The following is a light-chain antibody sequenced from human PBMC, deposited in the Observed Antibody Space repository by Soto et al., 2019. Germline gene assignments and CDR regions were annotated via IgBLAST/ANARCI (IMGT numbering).Light chain of an antibody. CDR1: GSDIGQYSY. J-gene: IGLJ2*01. Sequence: QSALTQPASVSGSPGQSITISCTGTGSDIGQYSYVSWYQQYPGKAPKLMIYEVNNRPSGVSNRFSASKSGNTASLTISGLQAEDEADYFFSSHTSSTTLAVFGGGTKLTVL. CDR3: SSHTSSTTLAV. V-gene: IGLV2-14*01. CDR2: EVN.